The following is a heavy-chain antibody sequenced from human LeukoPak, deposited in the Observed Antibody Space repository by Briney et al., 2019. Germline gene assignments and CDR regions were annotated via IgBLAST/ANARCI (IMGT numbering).Heavy chain of an antibody. Sequence: PGGPLRLSCAASGFTFTTYAMSWVRQAPGKGLEWVSAISGSGYGTYYADSLKGRLTISRDNSRNTLYLQMNGLRAEDTAVYYCAKDPSDLGGSGSNNYFDCWGQGTLVTVSS. V-gene: IGHV3-23*01. D-gene: IGHD3-10*01. CDR3: AKDPSDLGGSGSNNYFDC. CDR1: GFTFTTYA. CDR2: ISGSGYGT. J-gene: IGHJ4*02.